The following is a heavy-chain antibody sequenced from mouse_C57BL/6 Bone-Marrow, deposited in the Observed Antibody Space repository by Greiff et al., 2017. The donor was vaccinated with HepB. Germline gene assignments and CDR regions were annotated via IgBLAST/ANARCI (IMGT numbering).Heavy chain of an antibody. V-gene: IGHV5-17*01. CDR3: ARKDYGSSYYAMDY. CDR2: ISSGSSTI. J-gene: IGHJ4*01. CDR1: GFTFSDYG. Sequence: VQLKESGGGLVKPGGSLKLSCAASGFTFSDYGMHWVRQAPEKGLEWVAYISSGSSTIYYADTVKGRFTISRDNAKNTLFLQMTSLRSEDTAMYYCARKDYGSSYYAMDYWGQGTSVTVSS. D-gene: IGHD1-1*01.